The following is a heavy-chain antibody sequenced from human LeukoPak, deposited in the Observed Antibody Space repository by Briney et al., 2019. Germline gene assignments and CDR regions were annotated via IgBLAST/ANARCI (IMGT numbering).Heavy chain of an antibody. CDR1: GCTFRSNS. V-gene: IGHV3-21*01. D-gene: IGHD3-3*01. J-gene: IGHJ3*02. CDR3: ARSQAFNYDFWSGDAFDI. Sequence: KSGGSLRLSCAASGCTFRSNSMNWVRQAPGKGLEWVSFISSSSSYIYYADSVKGRFTISRDNAKKSLYLQMNSLRAEDTAVYYCARSQAFNYDFWSGDAFDIWGQGTMVTVSS. CDR2: ISSSSSYI.